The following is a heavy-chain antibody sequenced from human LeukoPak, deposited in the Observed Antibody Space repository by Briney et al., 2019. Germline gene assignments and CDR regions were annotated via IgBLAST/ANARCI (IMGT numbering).Heavy chain of an antibody. CDR2: ISAYNGNR. D-gene: IGHD3-10*01. CDR1: GYTFTSYD. J-gene: IGHJ4*02. Sequence: VASVKVSCKASGYTFTSYDINWVRQAPGQGLEWMGWISAYNGNRNYAQKFQGRVTMTIDTSTSTAYMELRSLRSDDTAVYYCARDRGVKSFASAKYWGQGTLVTVSP. CDR3: ARDRGVKSFASAKY. V-gene: IGHV1-18*01.